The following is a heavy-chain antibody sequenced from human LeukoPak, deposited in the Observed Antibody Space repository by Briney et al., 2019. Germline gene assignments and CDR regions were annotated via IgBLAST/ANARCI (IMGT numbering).Heavy chain of an antibody. Sequence: GGSLRLSCAASGFTFSSYWMHWVRQAPGKGLVWVSRINSDGSTTTYADSVKGRFTISRDNAKNSLYLQMNSLRAEDTALYYCARDLLGSGSYFFDYWGQGTLVTVSS. V-gene: IGHV3-74*01. CDR2: INSDGSTT. D-gene: IGHD3-10*01. CDR1: GFTFSSYW. CDR3: ARDLLGSGSYFFDY. J-gene: IGHJ4*02.